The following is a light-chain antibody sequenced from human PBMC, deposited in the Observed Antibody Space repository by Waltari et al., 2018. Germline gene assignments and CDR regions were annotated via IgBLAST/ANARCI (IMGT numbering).Light chain of an antibody. J-gene: IGKJ1*01. CDR1: QSVGRA. CDR2: DTS. CDR3: QMYVRLPVT. V-gene: IGKV3-20*01. Sequence: EIVLPQSPGTLALPPGERATLSCRASQSVGRALAWYQQKPGQAPRLLIYDTSTRATGISDKFSGSGSGTDFSLTISRVEPEDFAVYFCQMYVRLPVTFGQGTKVEVK.